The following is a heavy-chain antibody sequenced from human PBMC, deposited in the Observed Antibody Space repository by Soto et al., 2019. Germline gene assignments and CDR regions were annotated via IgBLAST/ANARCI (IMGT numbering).Heavy chain of an antibody. J-gene: IGHJ4*02. D-gene: IGHD1-26*01. V-gene: IGHV3-64*01. CDR3: TRDGGSYNDFDY. CDR1: GFIFSNYA. CDR2: ISSHGGDA. Sequence: EVQLVESGGGLVQPGGSLRLSCAASGFIFSNYAMHWVRQAPGKGLEYLSAISSHGGDASYARSVNDRFTISRDNSKNTPYLQMGRLRVEDMAVYYCTRDGGSYNDFDYWGQGTLVTVSS.